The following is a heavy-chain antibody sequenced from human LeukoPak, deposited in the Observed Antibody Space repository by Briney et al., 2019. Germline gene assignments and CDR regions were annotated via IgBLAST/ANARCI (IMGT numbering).Heavy chain of an antibody. Sequence: GGSLRLSCGASGFPVSSNYMNWVRQAPGEGLEWVSVIYSRGDTYYADSVKGRFTISRDNSKNTLYLQLNSLRVEDTAVYYCTSADYGAYDYWGQGTLVTVSS. D-gene: IGHD4/OR15-4a*01. V-gene: IGHV3-53*01. J-gene: IGHJ4*02. CDR2: IYSRGDT. CDR3: TSADYGAYDY. CDR1: GFPVSSNY.